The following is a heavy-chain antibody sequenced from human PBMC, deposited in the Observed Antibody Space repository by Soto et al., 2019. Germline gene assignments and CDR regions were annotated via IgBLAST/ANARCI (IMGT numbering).Heavy chain of an antibody. V-gene: IGHV1-69*13. Sequence: SVKVSCKASGGTFSSYAISWVRQAPGQGLEWMGGIIPIFGTANYAQKFQGRVTITADESTSTAYMELSSLRSEDTAVYYCASPSRYIAAAGRDYYYYYGMDVWGQGTTVTVSS. J-gene: IGHJ6*02. CDR1: GGTFSSYA. CDR2: IIPIFGTA. CDR3: ASPSRYIAAAGRDYYYYYGMDV. D-gene: IGHD6-13*01.